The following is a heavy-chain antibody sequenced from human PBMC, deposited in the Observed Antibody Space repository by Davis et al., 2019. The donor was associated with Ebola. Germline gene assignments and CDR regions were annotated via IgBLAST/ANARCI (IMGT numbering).Heavy chain of an antibody. CDR3: AKESTPTLGFDY. D-gene: IGHD2-15*01. CDR2: LTSSGGST. CDR1: GFTFSSYW. J-gene: IGHJ4*02. V-gene: IGHV3-23*01. Sequence: GGSLRLSCAASGFTFSSYWMHWVRQAPGKGPEWVSALTSSGGSTYYGDPVKGRFTISRDNSKNTLYLQMNSRRAEDTAVYYCAKESTPTLGFDYWGQGTLVTVSS.